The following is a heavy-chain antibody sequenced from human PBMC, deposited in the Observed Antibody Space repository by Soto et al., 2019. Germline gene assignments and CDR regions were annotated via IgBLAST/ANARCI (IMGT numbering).Heavy chain of an antibody. D-gene: IGHD5-18*01. CDR1: GFTVSSNY. CDR2: IYSGGST. Sequence: GGSLRLSCAASGFTVSSNYMSWVRQAPGKGLEWVSVIYSGGSTYYADSVKGRFTISRHNSKNTLYLQMNSLRAEDTAVYYGARGLGGYSYGYDYWGQGTLVTVS. CDR3: ARGLGGYSYGYDY. V-gene: IGHV3-53*04. J-gene: IGHJ4*02.